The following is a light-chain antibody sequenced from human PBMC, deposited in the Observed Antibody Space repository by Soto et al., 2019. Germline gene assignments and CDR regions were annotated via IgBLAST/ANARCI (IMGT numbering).Light chain of an antibody. CDR1: QSIGTY. CDR2: AAS. Sequence: DIQMTQSPSSLSASVGDRVTVTCRASQSIGTYVNWYQQKPGKAPYLLIYAASGLQSGVPSKFSGSGSGTDFTLTISSLQPEDFATYYCQQSYTTPYTFGQGTNLEIK. V-gene: IGKV1-39*01. J-gene: IGKJ2*01. CDR3: QQSYTTPYT.